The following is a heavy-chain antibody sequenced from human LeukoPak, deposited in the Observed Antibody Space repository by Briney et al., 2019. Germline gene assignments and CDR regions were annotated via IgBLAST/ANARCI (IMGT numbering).Heavy chain of an antibody. D-gene: IGHD6-6*01. V-gene: IGHV5-51*01. Sequence: GESLKISCKGSGYSFTSYWIGWVRQMPGKGLEWMGIIYPGDSDTRYSPSFQGQVTISADKSISTAYLQWSSLKASDTAMHYCARQIRVIAARPDDYFDYWGQGTLVTVSS. CDR3: ARQIRVIAARPDDYFDY. CDR2: IYPGDSDT. CDR1: GYSFTSYW. J-gene: IGHJ4*02.